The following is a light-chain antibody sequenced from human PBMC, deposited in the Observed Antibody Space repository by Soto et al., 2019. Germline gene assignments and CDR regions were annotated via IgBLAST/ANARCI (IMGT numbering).Light chain of an antibody. CDR2: AAS. CDR3: QQSDDLPWP. V-gene: IGKV1-39*01. J-gene: IGKJ1*01. Sequence: QVTQWVVSVSPYTWAMVTTLCRASQSIGNYLDWYLPTPGKAPKLLIYAASNLQSGVPPRLSGSGSGTDFTLTISSLQPEDCATYYGQQSDDLPWPFGQVTKVDI. CDR1: QSIGNY.